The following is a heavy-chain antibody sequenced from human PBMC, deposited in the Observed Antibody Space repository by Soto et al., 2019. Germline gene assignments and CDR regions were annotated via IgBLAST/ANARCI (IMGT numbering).Heavy chain of an antibody. CDR3: ARARYCTTTSCHQADSSSGPRYYFDY. V-gene: IGHV3-7*01. J-gene: IGHJ4*02. CDR2: IKQDGSEK. Sequence: GGSLRLSCAASGFTFSNYWMSWVRQAPGKGLEWVASIKQDGSEKYFVDSVKGRFTISRDNAQNSLYLQMNSLRAEDTAIYFCARARYCTTTSCHQADSSSGPRYYFDYWGQGTLVTVSS. CDR1: GFTFSNYW. D-gene: IGHD2-2*01.